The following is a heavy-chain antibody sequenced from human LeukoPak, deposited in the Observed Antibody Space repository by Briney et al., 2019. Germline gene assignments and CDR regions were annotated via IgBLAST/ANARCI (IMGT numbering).Heavy chain of an antibody. CDR2: INPSDDSI. CDR3: ARGSSTMTEYY. Sequence: ASVKVSCEASGYSFTNYYIHWVRQAPGQGLEWMGIINPSDDSIKYAQKFQGRVTMTRDTSTSTVYMELSSLRSEDTAVYYCARGSSTMTEYYWGQGTLVTVAS. V-gene: IGHV1-46*01. J-gene: IGHJ4*02. D-gene: IGHD3-22*01. CDR1: GYSFTNYY.